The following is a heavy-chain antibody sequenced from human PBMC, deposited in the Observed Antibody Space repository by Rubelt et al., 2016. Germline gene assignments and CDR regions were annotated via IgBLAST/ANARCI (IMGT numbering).Heavy chain of an antibody. V-gene: IGHV4-34*11. CDR3: ARSGSSDGSETFDY. CDR1: VGSFSGYY. D-gene: IGHD5-18*01. Sequence: QVQLQQWGAGLLKPSETLSLTCSVYVGSFSGYYWNWIRNPPGTVLEWIEYIFYSGGPNSKPPLKHPDNISIQTSKNQVSLKLSAVTAADTAVYYCARSGSSDGSETFDYWGQGTLVTVSS. J-gene: IGHJ4*02. CDR2: IFYSGGP.